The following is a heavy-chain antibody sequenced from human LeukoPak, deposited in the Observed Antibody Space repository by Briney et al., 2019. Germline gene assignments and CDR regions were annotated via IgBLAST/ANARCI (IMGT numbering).Heavy chain of an antibody. CDR3: ARGGVPFLEWLSNWFDP. Sequence: ETLSLTCTVFGDSITSNSYYWGWIRQLPGKGLEWVSSISSSSSYIYYADSVKGRFTISRDNAKNSLYLQMNSQRAEDTAVYYCARGGVPFLEWLSNWFDPWGQGTLVTVSS. J-gene: IGHJ5*02. CDR2: ISSSSSYI. D-gene: IGHD3-3*02. CDR1: GDSITSNS. V-gene: IGHV3-21*01.